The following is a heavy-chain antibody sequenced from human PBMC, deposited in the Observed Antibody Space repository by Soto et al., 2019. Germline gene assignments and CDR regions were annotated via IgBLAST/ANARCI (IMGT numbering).Heavy chain of an antibody. CDR1: GFTFSSYA. CDR3: ASDPIAEDV. D-gene: IGHD6-13*01. CDR2: ISYDGSNK. J-gene: IGHJ6*02. Sequence: QVQLVASGGGVVQPGRSLRLSCAASGFTFSSYAMHWVRQAPGKGLEWVAVISYDGSNKYYADSVKGRFTISRDNSKNTLYLQMNSLRAEDTAVYYCASDPIAEDVWGQGTTVTFSS. V-gene: IGHV3-30-3*01.